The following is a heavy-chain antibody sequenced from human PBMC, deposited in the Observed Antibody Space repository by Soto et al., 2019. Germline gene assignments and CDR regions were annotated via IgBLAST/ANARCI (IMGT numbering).Heavy chain of an antibody. Sequence: ASVKVSCKASGISFINHYVHWVRQAPGQGPEWMGVINPAGSVTVYALKLQDRVTVTRDTSTSTVYMELNSLTSEDTAIYYCARDNSLTFPAAPVYKKRDSSGGWFDPWGQGTLVTVSS. J-gene: IGHJ5*02. V-gene: IGHV1-46*01. CDR2: INPAGSVT. D-gene: IGHD6-13*01. CDR1: GISFINHY. CDR3: ARDNSLTFPAAPVYKKRDSSGGWFDP.